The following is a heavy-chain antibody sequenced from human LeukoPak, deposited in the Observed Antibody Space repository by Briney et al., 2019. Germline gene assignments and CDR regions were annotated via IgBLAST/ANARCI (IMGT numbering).Heavy chain of an antibody. V-gene: IGHV1-24*01. CDR1: GYSLSELS. Sequence: ASVKVSCKVSGYSLSELSMHWVRQAPGKGLEWMGGFDPEDGKTINAQKFQGRLTMTEDTSTDTAYMELSSLRSEDTAVYYCARAAVSKDGSGYFYWGQGTLVTVSS. CDR3: ARAAVSKDGSGYFY. CDR2: FDPEDGKT. D-gene: IGHD3-22*01. J-gene: IGHJ4*02.